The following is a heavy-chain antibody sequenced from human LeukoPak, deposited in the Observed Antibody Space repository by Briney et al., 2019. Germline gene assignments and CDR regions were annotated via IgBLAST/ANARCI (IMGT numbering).Heavy chain of an antibody. CDR1: GGSISSGDYY. J-gene: IGHJ6*04. V-gene: IGHV4-30-4*01. CDR2: IYYSGST. Sequence: SETLSLTCTVSGGSISSGDYYWSWIRQPPGKGLEWIGYIYYSGSTYYNPSLKSRVTISVDTSKNQFSLKLSSVTAADTAVYYCARVLDMPSPRYYYYGMDVWGKGTTVTVSS. CDR3: ARVLDMPSPRYYYYGMDV. D-gene: IGHD2-2*01.